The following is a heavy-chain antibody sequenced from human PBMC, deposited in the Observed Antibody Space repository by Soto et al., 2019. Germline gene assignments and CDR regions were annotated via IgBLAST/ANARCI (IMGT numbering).Heavy chain of an antibody. J-gene: IGHJ4*02. V-gene: IGHV4-59*01. CDR3: ARDRDGKGPEVDY. CDR2: IYYSGST. D-gene: IGHD2-15*01. Sequence: PSEALSLTCPFSCGSIRSYYLSLILQAPGKGLEWIGYIYYSGSTNYNPSLKSRVTISVDTSKNQFSLKLSSVTAADTAVYYCARDRDGKGPEVDYWGQGTLVTVSS. CDR1: CGSIRSYY.